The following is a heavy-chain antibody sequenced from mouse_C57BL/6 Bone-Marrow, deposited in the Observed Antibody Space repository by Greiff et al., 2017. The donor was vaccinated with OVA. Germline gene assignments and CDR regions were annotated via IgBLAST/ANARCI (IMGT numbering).Heavy chain of an antibody. J-gene: IGHJ2*01. CDR2: IRNKANGYTT. CDR3: ARYTSYYFDY. Sequence: EVQLVESGGGLVQPGGSLSLSCAASGFTFTDYYMSWVRQPPGKALEWLGFIRNKANGYTTEYSASVKGRFTISRDNSQSILYLQMNALRAEDSATYYCARYTSYYFDYWGQGTTLTVSS. CDR1: GFTFTDYY. V-gene: IGHV7-3*01.